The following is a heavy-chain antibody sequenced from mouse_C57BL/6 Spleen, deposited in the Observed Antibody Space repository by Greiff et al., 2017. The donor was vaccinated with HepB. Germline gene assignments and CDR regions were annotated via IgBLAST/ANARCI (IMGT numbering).Heavy chain of an antibody. CDR1: GFTFSDYG. V-gene: IGHV5-17*01. CDR3: ARVLTGTFFDY. J-gene: IGHJ2*01. CDR2: ISSGSSTI. D-gene: IGHD4-1*01. Sequence: EVRLVESGGGLVKPGGSLKLSCAASGFTFSDYGMHWVRQAPEKGLEWVAYISSGSSTIYYADTVKGRFTISRDKAKHTLFLQMTSLRSEDTAMYYCARVLTGTFFDYWGQGTTLTVSS.